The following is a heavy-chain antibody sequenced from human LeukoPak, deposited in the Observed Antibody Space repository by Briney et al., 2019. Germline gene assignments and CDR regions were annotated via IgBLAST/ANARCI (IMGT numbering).Heavy chain of an antibody. D-gene: IGHD5-12*01. J-gene: IGHJ4*02. CDR1: GVTFSSYA. Sequence: ASVKVSCKASGVTFSSYAISWVRQAPGQGLEWMGGIIPIFGTANYAQKFQGRVTITADESTSTAYMELSSLRSEDTAVYYCARGRGVATIVVLNPPVYWGQGTLVTVSS. CDR3: ARGRGVATIVVLNPPVY. CDR2: IIPIFGTA. V-gene: IGHV1-69*13.